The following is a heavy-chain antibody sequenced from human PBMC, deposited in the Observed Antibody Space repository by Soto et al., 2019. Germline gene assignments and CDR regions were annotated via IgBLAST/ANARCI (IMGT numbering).Heavy chain of an antibody. CDR2: MNPNSGNT. D-gene: IGHD3-9*01. V-gene: IGHV1-8*01. CDR3: ARGHKPPAWFTLDWSLYYDYGMDV. Sequence: QVQLVQSGAEVKKPGASVKVSCKASGYTFTSYYINWVRQATGQGLEWMGWMNPNSGNTGYAQKFQGRVTMTRNTTISTAYMELRSLRAEDTAVDYCARGHKPPAWFTLDWSLYYDYGMDVWGQGTKVTVSS. J-gene: IGHJ6*02. CDR1: GYTFTSYY.